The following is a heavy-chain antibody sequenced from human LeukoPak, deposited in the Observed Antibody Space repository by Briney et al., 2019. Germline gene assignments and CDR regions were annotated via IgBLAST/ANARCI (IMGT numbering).Heavy chain of an antibody. J-gene: IGHJ5*02. CDR1: GYTFTSYY. D-gene: IGHD2-8*01. CDR3: ARDMLAVPSNWFDP. V-gene: IGHV1-46*01. CDR2: INPSGGGT. Sequence: ASVKVSCKASGYTFTSYYIHWVRQAPGQGLEWMGVINPSGGGTSYAQKFQGRVTMTRDTSTSTVYMDLRNLRSEDTAVCFCARDMLAVPSNWFDPWGQGTLVTVSS.